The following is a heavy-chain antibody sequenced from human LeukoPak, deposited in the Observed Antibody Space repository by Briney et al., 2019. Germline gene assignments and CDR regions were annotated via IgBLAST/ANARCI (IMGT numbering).Heavy chain of an antibody. J-gene: IGHJ6*03. V-gene: IGHV3-23*01. CDR3: AKDGRRYRAYYYYYMDV. Sequence: GGTLRLSCAASGFTFSSYGMRWVRQAPGKGLEWVSAISGSGTSTYYADSVKGRFTVSRDNSENTLYLQMISLRAEDTAVYYRAKDGRRYRAYYYYYMDVWGKGTTVTISS. D-gene: IGHD3-16*02. CDR2: ISGSGTST. CDR1: GFTFSSYG.